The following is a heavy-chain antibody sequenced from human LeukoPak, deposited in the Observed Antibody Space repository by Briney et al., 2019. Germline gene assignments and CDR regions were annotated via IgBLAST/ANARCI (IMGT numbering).Heavy chain of an antibody. CDR2: INQDGSEK. CDR3: ARDQGFSYYFYYMDV. J-gene: IGHJ6*03. CDR1: GFNLNSYA. D-gene: IGHD3-3*01. V-gene: IGHV3-7*01. Sequence: AGGSLRLSCVASGFNLNSYAMNWVRQAPGKGLEWVANINQDGSEKYYVDSVKGRFTISRDNAKNSLYLQMNSLRAEDTAVYYCARDQGFSYYFYYMDVWGKGTTVTVSS.